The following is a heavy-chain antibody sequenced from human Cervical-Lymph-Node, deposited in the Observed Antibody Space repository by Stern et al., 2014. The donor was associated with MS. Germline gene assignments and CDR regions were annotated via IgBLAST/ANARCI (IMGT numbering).Heavy chain of an antibody. Sequence: QDQLVQSGSELKKPGASVKVSCKASGYTFTTYGMNWVRQAPGQGLEWRGWINPNTGNPTYAQDFTGRFVFSLDTSVTTAYLQIRSLKAEDTAVYYCARYAPMVTTDFDYWGQGTLVSVST. D-gene: IGHD4-17*01. CDR3: ARYAPMVTTDFDY. CDR1: GYTFTTYG. V-gene: IGHV7-4-1*02. J-gene: IGHJ4*02. CDR2: INPNTGNP.